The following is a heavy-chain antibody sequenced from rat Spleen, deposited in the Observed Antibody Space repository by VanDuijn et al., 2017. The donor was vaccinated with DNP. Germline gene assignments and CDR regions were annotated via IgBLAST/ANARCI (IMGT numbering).Heavy chain of an antibody. J-gene: IGHJ3*01. V-gene: IGHV2-63*01. D-gene: IGHD1-2*01. CDR1: GFSLTSSG. CDR3: TSDSLNSSSFVY. Sequence: QVQLKESGPGLVQPSQTLSLTCTVSGFSLTSSGVRWVRQPSGKGPEWMGKMWYDGDPAYNSALKSRLSISRDTSKSQVFLKMNSLQTDDTGTYYCTSDSLNSSSFVYWGQGALVTVSS. CDR2: MWYDGDP.